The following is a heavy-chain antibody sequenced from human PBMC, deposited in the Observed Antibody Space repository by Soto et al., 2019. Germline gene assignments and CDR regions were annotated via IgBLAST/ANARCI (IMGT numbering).Heavy chain of an antibody. CDR3: ASQRTYDYVSGRYSPYNFDN. D-gene: IGHD3-10*01. Sequence: QVQLRESGPGLVKPSETLSLTCKVSGDSIRSFFWSWIRQPPGKGLEWIGFIHYSGGTNYNPSVKRRVTISIDTSKHQFSLMLSSVTAADTAVYYCASQRTYDYVSGRYSPYNFDNWGRGTLVTVSS. J-gene: IGHJ4*02. V-gene: IGHV4-59*08. CDR2: IHYSGGT. CDR1: GDSIRSFF.